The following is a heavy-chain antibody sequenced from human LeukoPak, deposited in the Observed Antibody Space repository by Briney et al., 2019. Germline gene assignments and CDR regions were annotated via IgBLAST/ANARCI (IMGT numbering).Heavy chain of an antibody. V-gene: IGHV3-66*02. D-gene: IGHD6-19*01. CDR1: GFTVSSNY. CDR3: ARGYSSGWYPPLDAFDI. J-gene: IGHJ3*02. Sequence: GGSLRLPCAASGFTVSSNYMSWVRQAPGKGLEWVSVIYSGGSTYYADSVKGRFTISRDNSKNTLYLQMNSLRAEDTAVYYCARGYSSGWYPPLDAFDIWGQGTMVTVSS. CDR2: IYSGGST.